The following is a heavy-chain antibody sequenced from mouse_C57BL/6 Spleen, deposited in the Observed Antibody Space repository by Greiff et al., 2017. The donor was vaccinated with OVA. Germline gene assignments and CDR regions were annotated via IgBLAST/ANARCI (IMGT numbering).Heavy chain of an antibody. V-gene: IGHV1-80*01. J-gene: IGHJ4*01. CDR1: GYAFSSYW. CDR2: IYPGDGDT. CDR3: ARRNTTVVARDYYAMDY. D-gene: IGHD1-1*01. Sequence: QVQLQQSGAELVKPGASVKISCKASGYAFSSYWMNWVKQRPGKGLEWIGQIYPGDGDTNYNGKFKGKATLTADKSSSTAYMQLSSLTSEDSAVYFWARRNTTVVARDYYAMDYWGQGTSVTVSS.